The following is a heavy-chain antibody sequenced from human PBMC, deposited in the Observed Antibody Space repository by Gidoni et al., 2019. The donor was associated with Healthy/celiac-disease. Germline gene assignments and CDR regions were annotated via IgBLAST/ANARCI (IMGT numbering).Heavy chain of an antibody. V-gene: IGHV4-31*03. Sequence: QVQLQESGPGLLKPSQTLSLTCTVSAVSISSGGYYWSWIRQHPGKGLEWIGYIYYSGSTYYNPSLKSRVTISVDTSKNQFSLKLSSVTAADTAVYYCARGGSSSSSYYWGQGTLVTVSS. CDR2: IYYSGST. D-gene: IGHD6-6*01. J-gene: IGHJ4*02. CDR3: ARGGSSSSSYY. CDR1: AVSISSGGYY.